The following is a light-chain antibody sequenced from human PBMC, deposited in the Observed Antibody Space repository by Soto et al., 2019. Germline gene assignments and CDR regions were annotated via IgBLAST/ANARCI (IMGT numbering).Light chain of an antibody. CDR2: LNSAGSH. J-gene: IGLJ2*01. CDR1: SGHSSYA. V-gene: IGLV4-69*01. CDR3: QTWGTAIVV. Sequence: QSVLTQSPSASASLGASVKLTCTLSSGHSSYAIAWHQQQPEKGPRYLMKLNSAGSHSKGDGIPDRFSGSSSGAERYRTISSLQSEDEADYYCQTWGTAIVVFGGGTKLTVL.